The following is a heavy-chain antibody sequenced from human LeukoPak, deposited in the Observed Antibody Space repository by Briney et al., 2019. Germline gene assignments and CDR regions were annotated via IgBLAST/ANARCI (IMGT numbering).Heavy chain of an antibody. CDR2: IRGKANSYAT. CDR3: TASQRNYDILTGTYYFDY. CDR1: GFTFSGSA. J-gene: IGHJ4*02. V-gene: IGHV3-73*01. Sequence: GGSLRLSCAASGFTFSGSAMHWVRQASGKGLEWVGRIRGKANSYATAYAASVKGRFTISRDDSKNTAYLQMNSLKTEDTAVYYCTASQRNYDILTGTYYFDYWGQGTLVTVSS. D-gene: IGHD3-9*01.